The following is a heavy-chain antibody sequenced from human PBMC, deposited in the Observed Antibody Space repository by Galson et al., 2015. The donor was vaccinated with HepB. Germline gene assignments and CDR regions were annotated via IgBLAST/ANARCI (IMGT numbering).Heavy chain of an antibody. J-gene: IGHJ4*02. V-gene: IGHV3-30*18. D-gene: IGHD6-19*01. Sequence: SLRLSCAASGFTFSSYGMHWVRQAPGKGLEWVAVISYDGSNKYYADSVRGRFTISRDNSKNTLYLQMNGLTADDTAVYFCAKDAAPGSGSRYFDDWGQGTLVTVSS. CDR1: GFTFSSYG. CDR3: AKDAAPGSGSRYFDD. CDR2: ISYDGSNK.